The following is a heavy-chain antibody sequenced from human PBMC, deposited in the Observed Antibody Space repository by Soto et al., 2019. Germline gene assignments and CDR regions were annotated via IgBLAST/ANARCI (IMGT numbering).Heavy chain of an antibody. CDR3: AKDRSDPLLKYSSSSRDYYYYYMDV. J-gene: IGHJ6*03. D-gene: IGHD6-6*01. V-gene: IGHV3-9*01. CDR1: GFTFDDYA. Sequence: DVQLVESGGGLVQPGRSLRLSCAASGFTFDDYAMHWVRQAPGKGLEWVSGISWNSGSIGYADSVKGRFTISRDNAKNSLYLQMNSLRAEDTALYYCAKDRSDPLLKYSSSSRDYYYYYMDVWGKGTTVTVSS. CDR2: ISWNSGSI.